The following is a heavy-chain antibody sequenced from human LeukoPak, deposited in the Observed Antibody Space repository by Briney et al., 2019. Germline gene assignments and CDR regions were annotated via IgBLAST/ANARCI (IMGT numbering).Heavy chain of an antibody. CDR3: TSPAHDFDIWSGYYSL. V-gene: IGHV3-73*01. CDR1: GFTFSDSV. Sequence: GGSLRLSCYVSGFTFSDSVIHWVRHAAGKGLEWVGRIRSKTKSGETAYAASVKGRSTISRDDSKDTAYLQMNSLKPEDTAVYYCTSPAHDFDIWSGYYSLWGHGTQVTVSS. D-gene: IGHD3-3*01. CDR2: IRSKTKSGET. J-gene: IGHJ4*01.